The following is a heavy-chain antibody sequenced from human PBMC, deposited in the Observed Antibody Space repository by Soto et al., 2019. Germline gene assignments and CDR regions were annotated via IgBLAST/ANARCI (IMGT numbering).Heavy chain of an antibody. D-gene: IGHD6-19*01. J-gene: IGHJ4*02. CDR2: ISAYNGNT. Sequence: ASVKVSCKASGYTFTSYGISWVRQAPGQGLERMGWISAYNGNTNYAQKLQGRVTMTTDTSTSTAYMELRSLSSDDTAVYYCARARRTEPGIAVAGTGYFDYWGQGTLVTVSS. V-gene: IGHV1-18*01. CDR3: ARARRTEPGIAVAGTGYFDY. CDR1: GYTFTSYG.